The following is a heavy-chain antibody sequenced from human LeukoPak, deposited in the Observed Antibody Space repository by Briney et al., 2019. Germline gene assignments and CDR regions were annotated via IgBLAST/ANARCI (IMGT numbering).Heavy chain of an antibody. D-gene: IGHD5-18*01. CDR2: IRSKNYGGTT. V-gene: IGHV3-49*04. CDR3: ARGPIQLWLHNSMDV. Sequence: GGSLRLSCTASGFTSGDHAMSWVRQAPGKGLEWVGFIRSKNYGGTTEYAASVKGRFIISRHDSKSIAYLHMSSLKTEDTAVYYCARGPIQLWLHNSMDVWGQGTMVIVSS. CDR1: GFTSGDHA. J-gene: IGHJ6*02.